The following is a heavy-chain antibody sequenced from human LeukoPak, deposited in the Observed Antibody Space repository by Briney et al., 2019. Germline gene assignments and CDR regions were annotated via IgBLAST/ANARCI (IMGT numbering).Heavy chain of an antibody. V-gene: IGHV3-30*18. J-gene: IGHJ4*02. CDR2: ISYDGSKR. CDR1: GFTFSSYG. CDR3: AKGSYYGLYYFDN. D-gene: IGHD3-10*01. Sequence: GMSLRLSCAASGFTFSSYGIHWVRQAPGKGLEWVAVISYDGSKRYYADSVKGRFTISRDNSKNTLYLQMSILGAEDTAVYYCAKGSYYGLYYFDNWGQGTLVAVSS.